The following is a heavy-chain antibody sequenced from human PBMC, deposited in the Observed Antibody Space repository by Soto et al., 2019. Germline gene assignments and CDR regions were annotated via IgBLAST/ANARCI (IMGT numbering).Heavy chain of an antibody. CDR1: GFSLSTSGVG. Sequence: QITLKESGPTLVKPTQTLTLTCTFSGFSLSTSGVGVGWIRQPPGKALEWLALIYWDDDKRYSPSLKSRVTYSKDATERQGVFTVTNMERVDTASCCGGHRGVRSHFGCWGQGRVGTVCS. D-gene: IGHD1-1*01. J-gene: IGHJ4*02. CDR3: GHRGVRSHFGC. CDR2: IYWDDDK. V-gene: IGHV2-5*02.